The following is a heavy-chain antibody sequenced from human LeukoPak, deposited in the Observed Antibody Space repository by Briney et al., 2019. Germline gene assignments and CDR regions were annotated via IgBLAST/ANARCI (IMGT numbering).Heavy chain of an antibody. Sequence: GGSLRLSCAASGFTFDDYAMHWVRQAPGKGLEWVSGISWNSGSIGYADSVKGRFTISRDNAKNSLYLQMNSLRAEDTALYYCAKGPWGAVAGTELDYWGQGTLVTVSS. CDR3: AKGPWGAVAGTELDY. V-gene: IGHV3-9*01. CDR1: GFTFDDYA. D-gene: IGHD6-19*01. CDR2: ISWNSGSI. J-gene: IGHJ4*02.